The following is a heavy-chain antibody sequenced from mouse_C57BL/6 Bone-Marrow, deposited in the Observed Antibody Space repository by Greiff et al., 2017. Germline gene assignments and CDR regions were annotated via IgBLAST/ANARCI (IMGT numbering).Heavy chain of an antibody. V-gene: IGHV1-64*01. CDR2: IHPNSGST. Sequence: VQLQQPGAELVQPGASVKLSCKASGYTFTSYWMHWVKQRPGQGLEWIGMIHPNSGSTNYNEKFKSKATMTVDKSSSTAYMQLSSLTSEDSAVYYGASDGSSYGYFDVWGTGTTVTVSS. J-gene: IGHJ1*03. CDR1: GYTFTSYW. D-gene: IGHD1-1*01. CDR3: ASDGSSYGYFDV.